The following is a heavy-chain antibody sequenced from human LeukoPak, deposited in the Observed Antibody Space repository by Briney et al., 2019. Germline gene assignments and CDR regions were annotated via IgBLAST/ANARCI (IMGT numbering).Heavy chain of an antibody. J-gene: IGHJ4*02. CDR3: ARDRVGATTDYFDY. CDR1: GGSISSYY. Sequence: SETLSLTCTVSGGSISSYYWSWIRQPPGKGLEWIGYFYYSGSTNYNPSLKSRVTISVDTSKNQFSLKLSSVTAADTAVYYCARDRVGATTDYFDYWGQGTLVTVSS. V-gene: IGHV4-59*12. CDR2: FYYSGST. D-gene: IGHD1-26*01.